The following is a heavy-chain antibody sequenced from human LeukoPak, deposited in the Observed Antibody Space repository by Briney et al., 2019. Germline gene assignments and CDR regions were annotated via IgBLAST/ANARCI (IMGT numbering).Heavy chain of an antibody. CDR3: VRESVRDYYFDF. D-gene: IGHD3-10*02. CDR2: IRSKALYGTS. J-gene: IGHJ4*02. Sequence: GGSLRLSCSGSGFRFGCYALSWVRQAPGKGLEWVGFIRSKALYGTSEYAASVEGRFSISRDDSNNIVYLQMNSLKTEDTAVYFCVRESVRDYYFDFWGQGTLDTVSS. V-gene: IGHV3-49*04. CDR1: GFRFGCYA.